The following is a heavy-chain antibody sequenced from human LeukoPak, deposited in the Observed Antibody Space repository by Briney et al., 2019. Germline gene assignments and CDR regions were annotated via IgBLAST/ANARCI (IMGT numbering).Heavy chain of an antibody. CDR3: EKKVYYDSSGYIDY. Sequence: AGGSLRLSCAASGFTFSSYAMSWVRQAPGKGLEWVSAISGSGGSTYYADSVKGRFTISRDNSKNTLYLQMNSLRAEDTAVYYCEKKVYYDSSGYIDYWGQGTLVTVSS. D-gene: IGHD3-22*01. CDR2: ISGSGGST. V-gene: IGHV3-23*01. J-gene: IGHJ4*02. CDR1: GFTFSSYA.